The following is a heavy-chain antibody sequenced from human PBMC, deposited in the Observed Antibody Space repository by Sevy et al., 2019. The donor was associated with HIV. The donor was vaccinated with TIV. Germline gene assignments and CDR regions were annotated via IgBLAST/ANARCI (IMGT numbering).Heavy chain of an antibody. Sequence: GGSLRLSCAASGFTFDDYTMHWVRQAPGMGLEWVSLISWDGDSTYYADSVKGRFTISRDNSKNSLYLQMNSLRTEDTALYYCAKDCSASRSLLTNYYGMDVWGQGTTVTVSS. J-gene: IGHJ6*02. V-gene: IGHV3-43*01. CDR1: GFTFDDYT. D-gene: IGHD2-2*01. CDR3: AKDCSASRSLLTNYYGMDV. CDR2: ISWDGDST.